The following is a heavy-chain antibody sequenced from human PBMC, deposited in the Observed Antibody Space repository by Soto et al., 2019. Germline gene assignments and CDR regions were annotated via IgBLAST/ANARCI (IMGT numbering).Heavy chain of an antibody. CDR3: AREMIGYCSSTSCLGGWFDP. J-gene: IGHJ5*02. Sequence: QVQLVQSGAEVKKPGASVKVSCKASGYTFTSYAMHWVRQAPGQRLEWMGWINAGNGNTKYSQQFQGRVTITRDTSASTAYMELSSLRSEDTAVYYCAREMIGYCSSTSCLGGWFDPWGQGTLVTVSS. CDR1: GYTFTSYA. D-gene: IGHD2-2*01. CDR2: INAGNGNT. V-gene: IGHV1-3*01.